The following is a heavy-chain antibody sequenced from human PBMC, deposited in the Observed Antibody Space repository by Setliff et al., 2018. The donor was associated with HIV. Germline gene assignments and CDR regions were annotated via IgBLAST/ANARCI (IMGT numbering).Heavy chain of an antibody. CDR1: GYSFTDYH. J-gene: IGHJ4*02. V-gene: IGHV1-2*04. Sequence: GASVKVSCKASGYSFTDYHIHWVRQAPGQGLEWMGWINPKSDGTNYAQKFQGWITMTRDTSISTAYMELSRLRSDDTAVYYCARGMDYYDTSGYHQYYFDYWGQGTLVTVSS. CDR2: INPKSDGT. CDR3: ARGMDYYDTSGYHQYYFDY. D-gene: IGHD3-22*01.